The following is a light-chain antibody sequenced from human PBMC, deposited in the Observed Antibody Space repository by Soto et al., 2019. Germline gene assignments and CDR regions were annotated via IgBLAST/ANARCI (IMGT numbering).Light chain of an antibody. CDR1: SSDVGSYNL. CDR2: EGS. J-gene: IGLJ3*02. V-gene: IGLV2-23*01. CDR3: CSYAGSSTLV. Sequence: QSVLTQPASVSGSPGQSITISCTGTSSDVGSYNLVSWYQQHPGKAPKRMIYEGSKPPSGVSNRFSGSKSGNTASLTISGLQAGDEADYYCCSYAGSSTLVFGGGTKVTVL.